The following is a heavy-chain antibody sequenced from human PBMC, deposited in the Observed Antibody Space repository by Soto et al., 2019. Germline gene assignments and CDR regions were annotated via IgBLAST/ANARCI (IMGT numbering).Heavy chain of an antibody. J-gene: IGHJ4*02. D-gene: IGHD3-22*01. CDR2: INPNSGGT. V-gene: IGHV1-2*02. CDR1: GYTFTGYY. Sequence: ASVKVSCKASGYTFTGYYMHWVRQAPGQRLEWMGWINPNSGGTNYAQKFQGRVTMTRDTSISTAYMELSRLRSDDTAVYYCAREILANYYDSSGYYSEFDYWGQGTLVTVSS. CDR3: AREILANYYDSSGYYSEFDY.